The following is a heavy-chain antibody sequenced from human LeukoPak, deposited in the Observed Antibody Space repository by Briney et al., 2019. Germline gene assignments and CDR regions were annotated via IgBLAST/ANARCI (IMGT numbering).Heavy chain of an antibody. CDR3: AGPSTNYPYLYYFDY. CDR1: GFTFSSYA. CDR2: ISYDGSNK. Sequence: GGSLRLSCAASGFTFSSYAMHWVRQAPGKGLEWVAVISYDGSNKYYADSVKGRFTISRDNSKNTLHLQMNSLRTEDTAVYFCAGPSTNYPYLYYFDYWGQGTLVTVSS. D-gene: IGHD5-24*01. J-gene: IGHJ4*02. V-gene: IGHV3-30-3*01.